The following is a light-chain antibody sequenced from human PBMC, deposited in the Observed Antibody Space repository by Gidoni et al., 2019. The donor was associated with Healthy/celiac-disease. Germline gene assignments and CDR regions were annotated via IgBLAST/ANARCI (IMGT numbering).Light chain of an antibody. J-gene: IGKJ1*01. Sequence: EIVMTQSPATLSVSRGERATLSCRASQSVSINLAWYQQKPGQAPRLLIYGASTRATGIPARFSGSGSGTEFTLTISSLQSEDFAVYYCQQYNNWPRTFGQGTKVEIK. CDR2: GAS. V-gene: IGKV3-15*01. CDR1: QSVSIN. CDR3: QQYNNWPRT.